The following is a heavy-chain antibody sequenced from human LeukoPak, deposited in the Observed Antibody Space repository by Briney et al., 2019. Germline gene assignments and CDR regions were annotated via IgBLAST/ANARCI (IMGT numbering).Heavy chain of an antibody. CDR2: IKEDGSEK. Sequence: GGALRLSCAASGFTFSTYWMGWVRQAPGKGLEWVANIKEDGSEKHYVDSVKGRFTISRDNAKKSLYLQMNSRRDEDTAVYYCGTAGICETDFRWLDRWGQGALVTVSS. V-gene: IGHV3-7*01. CDR3: GTAGICETDFRWLDR. J-gene: IGHJ5*02. D-gene: IGHD1-14*01. CDR1: GFTFSTYW.